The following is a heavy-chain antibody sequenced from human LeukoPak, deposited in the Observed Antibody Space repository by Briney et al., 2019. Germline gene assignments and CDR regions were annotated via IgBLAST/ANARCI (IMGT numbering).Heavy chain of an antibody. Sequence: PGRSLRLSCTTYGLIFGDYAMNWVRQAPGKGLEWVGFIRSKGYGATIEYAASVKGRFTISRDDSKSIAYLQMDSLITEDTAVYYCTRLWGGGYIHYCYYAMDVWGQGTTVTVSS. V-gene: IGHV3-49*04. CDR3: TRLWGGGYIHYCYYAMDV. J-gene: IGHJ6*02. CDR2: IRSKGYGATI. CDR1: GLIFGDYA. D-gene: IGHD2-15*01.